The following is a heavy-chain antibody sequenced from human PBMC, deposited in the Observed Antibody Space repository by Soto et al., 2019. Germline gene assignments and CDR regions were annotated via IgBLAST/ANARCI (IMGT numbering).Heavy chain of an antibody. Sequence: EVQLVESGGGLVQPGRSLRLSCAASGFTCDDYAMHWVRQAPGKGLEWVSGISWNSGSIGYADSVKGRVTISRDNAKNSLYLQMNSLRAEDTALYYCAKDKLRYFDWSPIDYWGQGPLVTVSS. CDR1: GFTCDDYA. D-gene: IGHD3-9*01. CDR3: AKDKLRYFDWSPIDY. V-gene: IGHV3-9*01. J-gene: IGHJ4*02. CDR2: ISWNSGSI.